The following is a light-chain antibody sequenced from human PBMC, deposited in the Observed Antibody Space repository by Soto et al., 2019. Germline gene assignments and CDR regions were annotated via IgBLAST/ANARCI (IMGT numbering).Light chain of an antibody. CDR3: QQYGSSGT. V-gene: IGKV3-20*01. Sequence: ELLLTQSPGPLSLSPGERGTLSCGASQSVRSSYLAWYKQKPGQAPRLLIYGASSRATGIPDRLSGSGSGTEFTLTISRMEPEDFAVYYCQQYGSSGTFGQGTKVDIK. CDR2: GAS. CDR1: QSVRSSY. J-gene: IGKJ1*01.